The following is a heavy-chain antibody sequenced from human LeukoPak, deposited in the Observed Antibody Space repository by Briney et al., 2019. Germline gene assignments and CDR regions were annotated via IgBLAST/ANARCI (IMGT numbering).Heavy chain of an antibody. J-gene: IGHJ4*02. V-gene: IGHV4-34*01. CDR1: GGSFSGYY. D-gene: IGHD4/OR15-4a*01. CDR2: INHSGST. CDR3: ARHQAGSNTFDY. Sequence: PSETLSLTCAVYGGSFSGYYWSWIRQPPGKGLEWIGEINHSGSTNYNPSLKSRVIMSVDTSNQLSLNLISVTAADTAVYFCARHQAGSNTFDYWGQGTLVTVSS.